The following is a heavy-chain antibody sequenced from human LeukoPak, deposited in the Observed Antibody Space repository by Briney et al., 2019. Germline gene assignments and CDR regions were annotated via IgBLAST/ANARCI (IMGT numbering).Heavy chain of an antibody. CDR2: ISGSGGTA. Sequence: GGSLRLSCAASGFTFSIYAMSWVRQAPGKGLEWVSAISGSGGTAYYADSVKGRFTISRDNSKNTLYLQMNGLRAEDTAVYYCANALGGGYDYFFDYWGQGTLVTVSS. CDR1: GFTFSIYA. CDR3: ANALGGGYDYFFDY. J-gene: IGHJ4*02. D-gene: IGHD5-12*01. V-gene: IGHV3-23*01.